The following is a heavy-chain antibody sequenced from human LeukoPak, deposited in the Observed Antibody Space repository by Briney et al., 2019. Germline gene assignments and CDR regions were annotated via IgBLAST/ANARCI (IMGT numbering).Heavy chain of an antibody. V-gene: IGHV4-59*12. Sequence: SETLSLTCTVSGGSISSYYWSWIRQPPGKGLEWIGNIYYSGSTNYNPSLKSRVTISVDTSKNQFSLKLSSVSAADTAVYYCARDNPSVAFDIWGQGTMVTVSS. J-gene: IGHJ3*02. CDR3: ARDNPSVAFDI. CDR1: GGSISSYY. CDR2: IYYSGST.